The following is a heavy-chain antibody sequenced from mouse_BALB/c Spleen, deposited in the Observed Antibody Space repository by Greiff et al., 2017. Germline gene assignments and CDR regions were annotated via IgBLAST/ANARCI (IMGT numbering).Heavy chain of an antibody. CDR3: ARSGYDYDGVFDY. Sequence: VQLKESGAELVKPGASVKLSCTASGFNIKDTYMHWVKQRPEQGLEWIGRIDPANGNTKYDPKFQGKATITADTSSNTAYLQLSSLTSEDTAVYYCARSGYDYDGVFDYWGQGTTLTVSS. D-gene: IGHD2-4*01. CDR1: GFNIKDTY. V-gene: IGHV14-3*02. J-gene: IGHJ2*01. CDR2: IDPANGNT.